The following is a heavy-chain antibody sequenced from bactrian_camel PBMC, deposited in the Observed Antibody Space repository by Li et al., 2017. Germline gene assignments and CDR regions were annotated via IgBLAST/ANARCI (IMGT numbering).Heavy chain of an antibody. J-gene: IGHJ6*01. CDR1: GFTFSSYA. CDR2: INSGDGTT. V-gene: IGHV3S40*01. D-gene: IGHD2*01. CDR3: AKPLYSGNYYYFAY. Sequence: VQLVESGGYLVQPGGSLRLSCAASGFTFSSYAMNWVRQAPGKGLEWVSFINSGDGTTYYADSVKGRFTISRDNAKNTVYLQLNSLKTEDTGMYYCAKPLYSGNYYYFAYWGQGTQVTVS.